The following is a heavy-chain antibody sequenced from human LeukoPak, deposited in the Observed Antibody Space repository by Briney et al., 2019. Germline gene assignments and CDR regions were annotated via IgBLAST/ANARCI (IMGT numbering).Heavy chain of an antibody. CDR2: ISGGST. J-gene: IGHJ3*02. D-gene: IGHD3-3*01. CDR3: VKDWSRWAFDI. CDR1: GFTFSSYA. V-gene: IGHV3-23*01. Sequence: GGSLRLSCAASGFTFSSYAMSWVRQAPGKGLEWVSAISGGSTYYADSVKGRFTIFRDDSKNILYLQMNSLRAEDMAVYYCVKDWSRWAFDIWGQGTVVTVSS.